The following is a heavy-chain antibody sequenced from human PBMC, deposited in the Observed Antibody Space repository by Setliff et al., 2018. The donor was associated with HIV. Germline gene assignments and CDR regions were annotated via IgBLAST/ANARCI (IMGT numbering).Heavy chain of an antibody. CDR1: GYTFIASF. J-gene: IGHJ4*02. V-gene: IGHV1-2*02. D-gene: IGHD3-22*01. CDR2: IYPKDGRT. Sequence: ASVKVSCKASGYTFIASFMHWVRQAPGQGLEWMGWIYPKDGRTNYAQKFQGRVTMTTDTSTSTAYMELRSLISDDTAVYYCARNAAGATSYYDSSGYSDLDYWGQGTLVTVSS. CDR3: ARNAAGATSYYDSSGYSDLDY.